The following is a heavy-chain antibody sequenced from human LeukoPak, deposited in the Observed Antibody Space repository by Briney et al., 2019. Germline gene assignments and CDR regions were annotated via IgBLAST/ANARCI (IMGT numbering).Heavy chain of an antibody. Sequence: GGSLRLSCTTSGFTFSNYAMSWVRQAPGKGLEWVSGINGRGDSTVYADSVKGRFTISRDNSKNTLYLQMNSLRAEDTAVYYCAKLTAVAGSYFDYWGQGTLVTVSS. CDR2: INGRGDST. CDR1: GFTFSNYA. J-gene: IGHJ4*02. D-gene: IGHD6-19*01. CDR3: AKLTAVAGSYFDY. V-gene: IGHV3-23*01.